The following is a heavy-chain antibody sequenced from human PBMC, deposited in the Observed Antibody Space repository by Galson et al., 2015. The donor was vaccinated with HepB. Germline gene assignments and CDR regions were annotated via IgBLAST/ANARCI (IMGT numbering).Heavy chain of an antibody. CDR3: AHSIEVGNWFDP. CDR1: GFSLSTSGVG. V-gene: IGHV2-5*01. CDR2: LFWNDDK. D-gene: IGHD3-16*02. Sequence: PALVKPTQTLTLTCTFSGFSLSTSGVGVGWIRQPPGKALEWLALLFWNDDKRYSPSLKSGLAITKDTSKNQVVLTMTNMDPVGTATYYCAHSIEVGNWFDPWGQGTLVTISS. J-gene: IGHJ5*02.